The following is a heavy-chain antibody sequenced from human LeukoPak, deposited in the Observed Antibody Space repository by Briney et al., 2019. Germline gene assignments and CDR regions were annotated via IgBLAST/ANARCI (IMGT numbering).Heavy chain of an antibody. D-gene: IGHD6-13*01. CDR1: GGSISSYY. V-gene: IGHV4-59*01. CDR2: IYYSGST. Sequence: SETLSLTCTVSGGSISSYYWSWIRQPPGKGLEWIGYIYYSGSTNYNPSLKSRVTISVDTSKNQFSLKLSSVAAADTAVYYCARVKGSSSWRNGYYFDYWGQGTLVTVSS. CDR3: ARVKGSSSWRNGYYFDY. J-gene: IGHJ4*02.